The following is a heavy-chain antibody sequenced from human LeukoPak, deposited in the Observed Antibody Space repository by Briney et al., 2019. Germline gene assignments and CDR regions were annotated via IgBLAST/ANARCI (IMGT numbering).Heavy chain of an antibody. CDR3: ATDPLTVYCSFTNCSKVES. V-gene: IGHV1-69*13. CDR1: GGTFSSYA. Sequence: GASVKVSCKASGGTFSSYAISWVRQAPGQGLEWMGGIIPIFGTANYAQKFQGRVTITADESTSTAYMELSSLRSDDTAVYYCATDPLTVYCSFTNCSKVESWGQGTLVTVSS. D-gene: IGHD2-2*01. J-gene: IGHJ4*02. CDR2: IIPIFGTA.